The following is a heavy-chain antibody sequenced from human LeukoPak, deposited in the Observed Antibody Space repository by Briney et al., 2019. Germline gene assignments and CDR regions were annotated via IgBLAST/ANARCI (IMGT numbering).Heavy chain of an antibody. J-gene: IGHJ6*02. V-gene: IGHV1-69*04. CDR3: ARATCSGGSCYHYYYYYYGMDA. CDR2: IIPILGIA. CDR1: GGTFSSYA. D-gene: IGHD2-15*01. Sequence: GASVKVSCKASGGTFSSYAISWVRQAPGQGLEWMGRIIPILGIANYAQKFQGRVTITADKSTSTAYMGLSSLRSEDTAVYYCARATCSGGSCYHYYYYYYGMDAWGQGTTVTVSS.